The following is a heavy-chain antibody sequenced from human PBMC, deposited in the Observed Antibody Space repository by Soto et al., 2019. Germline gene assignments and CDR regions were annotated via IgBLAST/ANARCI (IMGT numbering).Heavy chain of an antibody. CDR1: GFTFSSYA. J-gene: IGHJ6*01. Sequence: EVQLLEAGGGLVQPGGSQRLSCAASGFTFSSYAMTWVRQAPGKGLEWVSTLSGSGGSTYYAASVKGRFTISRDNSKDSLYLAMNSLTCEDTAVYFCAQRQGPGTPYYYAMDVW. D-gene: IGHD1-1*01. CDR2: LSGSGGST. V-gene: IGHV3-23*01. CDR3: AQRQGPGTPYYYAMDV.